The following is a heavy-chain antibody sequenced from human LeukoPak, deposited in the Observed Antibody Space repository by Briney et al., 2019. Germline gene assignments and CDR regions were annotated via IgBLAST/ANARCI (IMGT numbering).Heavy chain of an antibody. V-gene: IGHV3-20*04. CDR2: INWNGGST. J-gene: IGHJ6*03. CDR1: GFTFDDYG. CDR3: ARDPYSGNYGNDYYYYMDV. Sequence: GGSLRLSCTASGFTFDDYGMSWVRQAPGKGLEWVSGINWNGGSTGYADSVKGRFTISRDNAKNSLYLQMDSLGPEDTAVYYCARDPYSGNYGNDYYYYMDVWGKGTTVTVSS. D-gene: IGHD1-26*01.